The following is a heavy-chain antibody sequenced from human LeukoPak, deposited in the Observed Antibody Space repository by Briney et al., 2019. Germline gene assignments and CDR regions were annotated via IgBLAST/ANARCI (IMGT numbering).Heavy chain of an antibody. Sequence: SETLSLTCTVSGGSISSYYWSGLRQPPGKGLEGLGYIYNSGRTNYNPPLRSRVTILVHTSKNQVSLKVNSVTDADTAVYYCARNWQQLDPYYYYDEMDLWGKGTTVTVS. CDR2: IYNSGRT. V-gene: IGHV4-59*01. D-gene: IGHD6-13*01. J-gene: IGHJ6*03. CDR1: GGSISSYY. CDR3: ARNWQQLDPYYYYDEMDL.